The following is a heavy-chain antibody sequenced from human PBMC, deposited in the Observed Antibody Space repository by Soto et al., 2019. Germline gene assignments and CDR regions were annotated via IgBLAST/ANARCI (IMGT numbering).Heavy chain of an antibody. J-gene: IGHJ4*02. D-gene: IGHD5-12*01. V-gene: IGHV3-23*01. CDR2: ISARGGSL. CDR1: GFSFSSYA. Sequence: EVQLLESGGGLVQPGGSLRLSCAASGFSFSSYAMVCVRQAPGKGLEWVSVISARGGSLYFADSVKGRFTISRDNSKNVLSLEMNSLRAEDTATYFCVKGSIEYSASVDNWGQGTLVVVSS. CDR3: VKGSIEYSASVDN.